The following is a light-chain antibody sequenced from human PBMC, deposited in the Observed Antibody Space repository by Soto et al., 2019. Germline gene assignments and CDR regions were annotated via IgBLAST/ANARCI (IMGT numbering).Light chain of an antibody. CDR2: GAS. CDR3: QQYNSWPPYT. CDR1: QSVGRN. V-gene: IGKV3-15*01. Sequence: ETVMTQSPATLSVTPGERATLSCRASQSVGRNLAWYQQKPGQAPRLLIQGASTRATGIPVRFSGSGSGTEFTLTISSLQSEDFAVYYCQQYNSWPPYTFGQGTKLEIK. J-gene: IGKJ2*01.